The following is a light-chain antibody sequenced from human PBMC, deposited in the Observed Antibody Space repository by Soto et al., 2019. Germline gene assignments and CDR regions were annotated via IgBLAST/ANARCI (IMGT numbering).Light chain of an antibody. J-gene: IGKJ5*01. Sequence: EIVLTQSPATLSLSPGERASLSCRASQSVSSNLAWFQHKPGQAPRLLIYDAYNRATGIPPRFSGSGSGTDFTLTISSLEPEDSAVYYCQQRHMWPITFGQGTRLEIK. CDR1: QSVSSN. CDR3: QQRHMWPIT. CDR2: DAY. V-gene: IGKV3-11*01.